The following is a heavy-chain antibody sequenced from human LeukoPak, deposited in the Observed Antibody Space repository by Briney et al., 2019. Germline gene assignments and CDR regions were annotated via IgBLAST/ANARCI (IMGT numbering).Heavy chain of an antibody. CDR2: IGSSATVT. D-gene: IGHD3-3*01. Sequence: PGGSLRLSCAASGFTFSNFGLNWVRQAPGRGLEWVSYIGSSATVTNYADAVEGRFTISRDNAAKSLYLQMDSLRVEDTAVYYCARGIAGRIVTFGVIRGGYFDYWGQGTLVAVSS. J-gene: IGHJ4*02. CDR1: GFTFSNFG. V-gene: IGHV3-48*01. CDR3: ARGIAGRIVTFGVIRGGYFDY.